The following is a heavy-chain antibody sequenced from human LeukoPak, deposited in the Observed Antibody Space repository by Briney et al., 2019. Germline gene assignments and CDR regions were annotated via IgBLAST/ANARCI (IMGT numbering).Heavy chain of an antibody. J-gene: IGHJ4*02. CDR2: ISPSGDRT. CDR3: AIMHGYYDGSGYWVQ. Sequence: GGSLRLSCAASGFTFGSYAMSWVRQAPGKGLEWVSFISPSGDRTSNADSVEGRFTVSRDNPRNTLYLQMNSLRDEDTAVYYCAIMHGYYDGSGYWVQWGQGTLVTVSS. CDR1: GFTFGSYA. V-gene: IGHV3-23*01. D-gene: IGHD3-22*01.